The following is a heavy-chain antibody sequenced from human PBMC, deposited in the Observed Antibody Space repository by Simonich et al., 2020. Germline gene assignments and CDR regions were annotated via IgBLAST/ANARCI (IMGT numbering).Heavy chain of an antibody. Sequence: QVQLVQSGAEVKKPGASVKVSCKASGYTFTSYGISWVRQAPGQGLEWRGWISAYNCNTNDAQKLQGRVTMTTDTSTSTAYMELRSLRSDDTAVYYCARASRGTWWYYYFDYWGQGTLVTVSS. J-gene: IGHJ4*02. CDR1: GYTFTSYG. V-gene: IGHV1-18*01. CDR3: ARASRGTWWYYYFDY. CDR2: ISAYNCNT. D-gene: IGHD2-15*01.